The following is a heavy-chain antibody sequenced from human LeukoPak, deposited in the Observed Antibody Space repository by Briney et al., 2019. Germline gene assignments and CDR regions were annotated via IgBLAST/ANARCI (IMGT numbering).Heavy chain of an antibody. D-gene: IGHD6-19*01. J-gene: IGHJ4*02. Sequence: GGSLRLSCAASGFTFSSYTMNWVRQAPGKGLEWVSSISSSSSYRYYADSVKGRFTISRDNSKNSLYLQMNSLRAEDTALYYCARELRGDSSGWYIGLDYWGQGTLVTVSS. CDR2: ISSSSSYR. CDR3: ARELRGDSSGWYIGLDY. V-gene: IGHV3-21*04. CDR1: GFTFSSYT.